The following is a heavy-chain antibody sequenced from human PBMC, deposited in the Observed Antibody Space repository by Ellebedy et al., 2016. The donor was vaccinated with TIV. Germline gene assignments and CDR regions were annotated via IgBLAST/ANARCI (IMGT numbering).Heavy chain of an antibody. CDR3: ARGMAAGSLFDY. D-gene: IGHD6-13*01. J-gene: IGHJ4*02. CDR1: GFTFSSYS. CDR2: ISSSSSYI. V-gene: IGHV3-21*01. Sequence: GESLKISXAASGFTFSSYSMNWVRQAPGKGLEWVSSISSSSSYIYYADSVKGRFTISRDNAKNSLYLQMNSLRAEDTAVYYCARGMAAGSLFDYWGQGTLVTVSS.